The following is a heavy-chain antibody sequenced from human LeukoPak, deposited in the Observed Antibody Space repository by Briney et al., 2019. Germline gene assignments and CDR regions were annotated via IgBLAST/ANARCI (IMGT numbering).Heavy chain of an antibody. V-gene: IGHV3-15*01. J-gene: IGHJ4*02. D-gene: IGHD6-19*01. CDR1: GFTFSNAW. Sequence: GESLRLSCAASGFTFSNAWMSWVRQAPGKGLEWVGRIKSKTDGGTTDYAAPVKGRFTISRDDSKNTLYLQMNSLKTEDTAVYYCTSLSSGWYRADYWGQGTLVTVSS. CDR3: TSLSSGWYRADY. CDR2: IKSKTDGGTT.